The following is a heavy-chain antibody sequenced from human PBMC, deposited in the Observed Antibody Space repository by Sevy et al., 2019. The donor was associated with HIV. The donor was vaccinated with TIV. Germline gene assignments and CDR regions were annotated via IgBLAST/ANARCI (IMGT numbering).Heavy chain of an antibody. D-gene: IGHD2-15*01. CDR3: ARDGVSCSGGSCPAYYYGMDV. V-gene: IGHV4-30-4*01. CDR1: GGSISSGDYY. CDR2: IYYSGST. J-gene: IGHJ6*02. Sequence: SETLSLTCTVSGGSISSGDYYWSWIRQPPGKGLEWIGYIYYSGSTYYNPSLKSRVTISVDTSKNQFPLKLSSVTAADTAVYYCARDGVSCSGGSCPAYYYGMDVWGQGTTVTVSS.